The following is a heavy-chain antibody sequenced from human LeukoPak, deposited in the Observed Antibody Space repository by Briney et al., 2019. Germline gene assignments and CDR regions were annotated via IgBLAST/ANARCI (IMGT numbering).Heavy chain of an antibody. CDR2: TYYRSKWYN. Sequence: SQTLSLTCAISGDRVSTNTAAWNWIRQSPSRGLKWLGRTYYRSKWYNDYAVSVKSRLTINPDTSKNHFSLQLNSVTPEDTGVYYCARDQDGMDVWGQGTTVTVSS. V-gene: IGHV6-1*01. CDR3: ARDQDGMDV. J-gene: IGHJ6*02. CDR1: GDRVSTNTAA.